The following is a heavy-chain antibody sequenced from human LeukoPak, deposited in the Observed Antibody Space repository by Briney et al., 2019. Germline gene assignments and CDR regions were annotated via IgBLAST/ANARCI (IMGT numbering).Heavy chain of an antibody. D-gene: IGHD3-3*01. V-gene: IGHV3-21*04. CDR1: GFTFSSYS. Sequence: KAGGSLRLSCAASGFTFSSYSMNWVRQAPGKGLEWVSSISSSSSYIYYADSVKGRFTISRDNAKNSLYLQMNSLRAEDTAVYYCARDSRVGVRFLEWLYHGMDVWGQGTTVTVSS. J-gene: IGHJ6*02. CDR2: ISSSSSYI. CDR3: ARDSRVGVRFLEWLYHGMDV.